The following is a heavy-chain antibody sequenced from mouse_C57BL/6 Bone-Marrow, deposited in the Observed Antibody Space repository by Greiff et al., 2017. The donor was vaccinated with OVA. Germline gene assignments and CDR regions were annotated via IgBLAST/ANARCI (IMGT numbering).Heavy chain of an antibody. D-gene: IGHD2-5*01. CDR2: IDPETGGT. Sequence: VQLQPSGAELVRPGASVTLSCKASGYTFTDYEMHWVKQTPVHGLEWIGAIDPETGGTAYNQKFKGKAILTADKSSSTAYMELRSLTSEDSAVYYCTRGYSNYYAMDYWGQGTSVTVSS. CDR3: TRGYSNYYAMDY. CDR1: GYTFTDYE. J-gene: IGHJ4*01. V-gene: IGHV1-15*01.